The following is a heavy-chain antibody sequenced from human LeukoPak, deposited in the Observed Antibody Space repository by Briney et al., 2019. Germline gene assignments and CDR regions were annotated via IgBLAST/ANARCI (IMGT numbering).Heavy chain of an antibody. J-gene: IGHJ4*02. CDR1: SGSISSYY. D-gene: IGHD1-26*01. V-gene: IGHV4-59*08. CDR2: IYYSGST. Sequence: PSETLSLTCTVSSGSISSYYWSWIRQPPGKGLEWIGYIYYSGSTNYNPSLKSRVTISVDTSKNQFSLKLSSVTAADTAVYYCAGWYSGSYGLFDYWGQGTLVTVSS. CDR3: AGWYSGSYGLFDY.